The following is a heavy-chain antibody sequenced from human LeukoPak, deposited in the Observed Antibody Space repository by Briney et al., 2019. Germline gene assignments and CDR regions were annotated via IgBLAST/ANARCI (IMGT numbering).Heavy chain of an antibody. D-gene: IGHD3-16*01. Sequence: GGSLRLSCAASGFTFSSHEMNWVRQAPGKGLEWVSYISSSGSTIYYADSVKGRFTISRDNAKNSLYLQMNSLRAEDTAVYYCARAGGGYYYYYYGMDVWGQGTTVTVSS. CDR2: ISSSGSTI. CDR3: ARAGGGYYYYYYGMDV. CDR1: GFTFSSHE. V-gene: IGHV3-48*03. J-gene: IGHJ6*02.